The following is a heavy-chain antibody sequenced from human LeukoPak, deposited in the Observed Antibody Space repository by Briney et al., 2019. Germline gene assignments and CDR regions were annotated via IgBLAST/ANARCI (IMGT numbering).Heavy chain of an antibody. CDR3: AAWGFGELLGFDP. V-gene: IGHV3-30*02. J-gene: IGHJ5*02. CDR1: GFTFSSYG. D-gene: IGHD3-10*01. Sequence: GGSLRLSCAASGFTFSSYGMHWGRQAPGKGLEWVAFIRYDGSNKYYADSVKGRFTISRDNSKNTLYLQMNSLRAEDTAVYYCAAWGFGELLGFDPWGQGTLVTVSS. CDR2: IRYDGSNK.